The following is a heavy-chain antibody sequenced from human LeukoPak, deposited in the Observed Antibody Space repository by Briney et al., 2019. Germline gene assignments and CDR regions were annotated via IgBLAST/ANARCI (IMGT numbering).Heavy chain of an antibody. Sequence: GESLKISCKGSGYSFTSYWIGWVRQMPGKGLEWMGIIYPGDSETRYSPSFQGQVPISADKSISTASLQWSSLKASDTAMYYCARLYDSSGYYQPLDYWGQGTLVTVSS. CDR2: IYPGDSET. J-gene: IGHJ4*02. D-gene: IGHD3-22*01. V-gene: IGHV5-51*01. CDR3: ARLYDSSGYYQPLDY. CDR1: GYSFTSYW.